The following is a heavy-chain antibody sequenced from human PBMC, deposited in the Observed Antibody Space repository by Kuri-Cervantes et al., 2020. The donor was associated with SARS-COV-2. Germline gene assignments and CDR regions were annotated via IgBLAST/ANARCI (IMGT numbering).Heavy chain of an antibody. D-gene: IGHD2-15*01. J-gene: IGHJ5*02. Sequence: SGPTLVKPTQTLTLTCTFSGFSLSTSGVGVGWIRQPPGKALEWLALIYWDDDKRYSPSLKSRLTISKDTSKNQVVLTMTNMDPVDTATYYCARIRGYCSGGSGPNWFDPWGQGTLVTVSS. V-gene: IGHV2-5*02. CDR2: IYWDDDK. CDR3: ARIRGYCSGGSGPNWFDP. CDR1: GFSLSTSGVG.